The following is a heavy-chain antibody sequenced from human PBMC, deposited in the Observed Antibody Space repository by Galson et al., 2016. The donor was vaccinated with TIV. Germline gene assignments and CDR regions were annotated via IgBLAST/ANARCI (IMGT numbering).Heavy chain of an antibody. J-gene: IGHJ4*02. CDR1: GYTFTGYY. CDR3: AKGHTELTPGVDQ. Sequence: SVKVSCKASGYTFTGYYIHWVRQAPGQGLEWMGWINPNSGGTHYAQKFQGRVTMTRDTSITTAYIELSRLRSDDTAVYYCAKGHTELTPGVDQWGQGTLVTVSS. D-gene: IGHD1-7*01. V-gene: IGHV1-2*02. CDR2: INPNSGGT.